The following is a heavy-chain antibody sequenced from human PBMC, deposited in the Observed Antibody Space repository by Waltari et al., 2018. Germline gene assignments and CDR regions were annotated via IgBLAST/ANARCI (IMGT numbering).Heavy chain of an antibody. CDR2: IYHSGST. CDR1: GYSISSGYY. V-gene: IGHV4-38-2*02. CDR3: AREGSRTFDY. J-gene: IGHJ4*02. Sequence: QVQLQESGPGLVKPSETLSLTCAVSGYSISSGYYWGWIRQPPGKGLEWIGSIYHSGSTYYNPSLKSRVTISVDTSKNQCSLKLSSVTAADTAVYYCAREGSRTFDYWGQGTLVTVSS. D-gene: IGHD1-26*01.